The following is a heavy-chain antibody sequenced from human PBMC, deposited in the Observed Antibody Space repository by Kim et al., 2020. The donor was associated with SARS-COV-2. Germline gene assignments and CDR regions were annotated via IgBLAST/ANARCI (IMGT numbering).Heavy chain of an antibody. J-gene: IGHJ6*02. CDR3: ARGAAAYYGMDV. Sequence: SQTLSLTCAISGDSVSNNSASWNWIRQSPSRGLECLGRTYYRSKWYNDYAASVKSRITINPDTSKNQFSLQLNSVTPEDTAVYYCARGAAAYYGMDVWGQGTTVTVSS. D-gene: IGHD2-15*01. CDR2: TYYRSKWYN. V-gene: IGHV6-1*01. CDR1: GDSVSNNSAS.